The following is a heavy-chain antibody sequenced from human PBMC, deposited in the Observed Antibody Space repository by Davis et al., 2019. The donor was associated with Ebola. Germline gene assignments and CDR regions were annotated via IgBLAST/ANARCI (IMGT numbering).Heavy chain of an antibody. CDR1: GFTFSSYA. D-gene: IGHD3/OR15-3a*01. CDR3: AKTSERDWLRMPLDY. V-gene: IGHV3-23*01. J-gene: IGHJ4*02. CDR2: ICGSDSGT. Sequence: ESLKIPCAASGFTFSSYAIKRVRQGPGKGLEWVSSICGSDSGTYYADSVRGPFNIARDKSKNTLYLQMNSLRAEDTAVYYCAKTSERDWLRMPLDYWGQGTLVTVSS.